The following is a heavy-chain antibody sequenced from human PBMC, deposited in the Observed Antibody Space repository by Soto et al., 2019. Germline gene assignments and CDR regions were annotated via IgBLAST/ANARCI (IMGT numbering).Heavy chain of an antibody. CDR3: ARDAPSYSSSWYRWFDP. CDR2: IIPIFGTA. J-gene: IGHJ5*02. Sequence: SVKVSCKASGGTFSSYAISWVRQAPGQGLEWMGGIIPIFGTANYAQKFQGRVTITADKSTSTAYMELSSLRSEDTAVYYCARDAPSYSSSWYRWFDPWGQGTLVTVSS. CDR1: GGTFSSYA. D-gene: IGHD6-13*01. V-gene: IGHV1-69*06.